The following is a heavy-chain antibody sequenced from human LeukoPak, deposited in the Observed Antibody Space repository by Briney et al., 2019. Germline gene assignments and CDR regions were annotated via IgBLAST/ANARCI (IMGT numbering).Heavy chain of an antibody. Sequence: SETLSLTCTVSGGSVSSYYWSWIRQPPGRGLEWIGYKYNSGSTNYNPSLKSRVTISVDTSKNQFSLKLSSVTAADTAVYYCASHSGYDYFDYWGQGTLVTVSS. CDR3: ASHSGYDYFDY. D-gene: IGHD5-12*01. CDR1: GGSVSSYY. V-gene: IGHV4-59*02. J-gene: IGHJ4*02. CDR2: KYNSGST.